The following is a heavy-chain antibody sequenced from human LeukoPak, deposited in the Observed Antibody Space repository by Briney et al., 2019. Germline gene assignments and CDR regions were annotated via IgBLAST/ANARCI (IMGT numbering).Heavy chain of an antibody. CDR3: ARGGAYDTHGVLDY. J-gene: IGHJ4*02. Sequence: PGGSLRLSCAASGFTFNSYAMSWVRQAPGQGLEWVSVIYSDGTTYYADSVQGRFTISTGNSRNTLYLQMTSLRAEDTALYYCARGGAYDTHGVLDYWGQGALVTVSS. CDR2: IYSDGTT. D-gene: IGHD3-9*01. CDR1: GFTFNSYA. V-gene: IGHV3-23*03.